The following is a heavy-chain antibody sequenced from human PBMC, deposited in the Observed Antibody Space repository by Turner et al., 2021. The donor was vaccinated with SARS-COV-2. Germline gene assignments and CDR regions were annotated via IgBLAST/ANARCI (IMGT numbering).Heavy chain of an antibody. CDR2: IYYSGGT. CDR3: ARLLNPGSYYYYYYGMDV. J-gene: IGHJ6*02. V-gene: IGHV4-39*01. CDR1: GGSISSSNYY. D-gene: IGHD3-10*01. Sequence: QLQLQESGPGLVKPSETLSLTCTVSGGSISSSNYYWGWIRQPPGKGLEWIGSIYYSGGTYYHPSLKSRVTISVDTSKNQFSLKLSSVTAADTAVYYCARLLNPGSYYYYYYGMDVWGQGTTVTVSS.